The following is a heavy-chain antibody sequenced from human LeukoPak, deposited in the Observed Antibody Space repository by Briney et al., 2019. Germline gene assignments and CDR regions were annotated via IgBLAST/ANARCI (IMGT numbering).Heavy chain of an antibody. CDR1: GYTFTSYG. V-gene: IGHV1-18*01. J-gene: IGHJ5*02. Sequence: ASVKVSCKASGYTFTSYGISWVRQAPGQGLEWMGWISAYNGNTNYAQKLQGRVTMTTDTSTSTVYMELRSLRSDDTAVYYCAREYYYDSSAGRFDRWGQGTLVTVSS. CDR2: ISAYNGNT. D-gene: IGHD3-22*01. CDR3: AREYYYDSSAGRFDR.